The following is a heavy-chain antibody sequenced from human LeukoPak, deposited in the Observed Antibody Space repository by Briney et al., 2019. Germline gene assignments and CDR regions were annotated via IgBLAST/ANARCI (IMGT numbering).Heavy chain of an antibody. CDR3: ARQSQWLVRFDY. Sequence: SETLSLTCAVYGGSFSGYYWSWIRQPPGRGLEWIGEINHSGSTNYNPSLKSRVTISVDTSKNQFSLKLSSVTAADTAVYYCARQSQWLVRFDYWGQGTLVTVSS. V-gene: IGHV4-34*01. D-gene: IGHD6-19*01. CDR1: GGSFSGYY. J-gene: IGHJ4*02. CDR2: INHSGST.